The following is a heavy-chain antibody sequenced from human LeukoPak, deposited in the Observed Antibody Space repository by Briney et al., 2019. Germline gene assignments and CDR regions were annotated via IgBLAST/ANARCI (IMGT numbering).Heavy chain of an antibody. CDR2: INQDGSET. Sequence: GGSLRLSCAASGFTFSSHWMSWVRQTPGKGLEWVAHINQDGSETYYVDSVKGRFTISRDDAKNSPYLQMNSLRAEDTAVYYCAGDKVTYWGQGTLVTVSS. J-gene: IGHJ4*02. CDR3: AGDKVTY. V-gene: IGHV3-7*01. CDR1: GFTFSSHW.